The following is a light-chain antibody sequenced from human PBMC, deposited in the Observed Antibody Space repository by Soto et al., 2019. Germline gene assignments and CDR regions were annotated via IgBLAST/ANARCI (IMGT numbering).Light chain of an antibody. Sequence: EMVLTQSPVTLSVSPGESATLSCRASQSVSSYLAWYQQKPGQAPRLLIYDASNRATGIPARFSGSGSGTDFTLTISSLEPEDFAVYYCQQRSNWPPSFGQGTKVDIK. CDR2: DAS. CDR1: QSVSSY. J-gene: IGKJ1*01. V-gene: IGKV3-11*01. CDR3: QQRSNWPPS.